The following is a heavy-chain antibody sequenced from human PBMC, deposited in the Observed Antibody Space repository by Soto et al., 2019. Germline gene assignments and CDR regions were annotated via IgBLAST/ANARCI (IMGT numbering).Heavy chain of an antibody. V-gene: IGHV4-4*02. D-gene: IGHD5-12*01. CDR1: GGSISISNW. J-gene: IGHJ5*02. CDR3: AREVARNWFDP. CDR2: IYHSGST. Sequence: SETLPLTCAVSGGSISISNWCSCVRQPPGKGLEWIGEIYHSGSTNYNPSLKSRVTISVDKSKNQFSLKLSSVTAADTAVYYCAREVARNWFDPWGQGTLVTVSS.